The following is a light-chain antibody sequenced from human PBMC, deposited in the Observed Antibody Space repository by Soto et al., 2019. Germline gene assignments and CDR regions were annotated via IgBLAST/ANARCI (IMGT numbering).Light chain of an antibody. J-gene: IGLJ1*01. CDR2: DVT. CDR3: SSYLRSTSTYV. CDR1: GGDFDDSDF. Sequence: QSALPQPASGSGSPGQSITISCTGPGGDFDDSDFVFVSGYQQHPGKVPRVIIYDVTNRPSGVSNRFSGSKSGNTASLTISGLQAEDEADYYCSSYLRSTSTYVFGTGTKLTVL. V-gene: IGLV2-14*03.